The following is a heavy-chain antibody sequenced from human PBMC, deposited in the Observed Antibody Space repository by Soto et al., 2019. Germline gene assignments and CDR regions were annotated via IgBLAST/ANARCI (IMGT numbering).Heavy chain of an antibody. CDR3: ARENYDSSGYYRPDY. J-gene: IGHJ4*02. CDR1: GDSISSGGSY. V-gene: IGHV4-31*03. Sequence: QVQLQESGPGLVKPSQTLSLTCTVSGDSISSGGSYWSWIRQHSGKGLEWIGYIYYNGITYYNPSLRSRVTISVDTSKNQFSLKLSSVTAADTAVYYCARENYDSSGYYRPDYWGQGTLVTVSS. D-gene: IGHD3-22*01. CDR2: IYYNGIT.